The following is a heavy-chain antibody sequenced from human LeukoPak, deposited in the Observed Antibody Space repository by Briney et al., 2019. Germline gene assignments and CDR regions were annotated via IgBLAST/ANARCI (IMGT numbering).Heavy chain of an antibody. D-gene: IGHD3-16*01. CDR3: ARDRGGDDPIDY. J-gene: IGHJ4*02. CDR1: QFTFSSYG. Sequence: PGGSLRLSCAASQFTFSSYGMHWVRQAPGKGLEWVAIIWHDGNNKYYADSVKGRFTTSRDNSKNTLYLEMNSLRGEDAAVYYCARDRGGDDPIDYWGQGTLVTVSS. V-gene: IGHV3-33*01. CDR2: IWHDGNNK.